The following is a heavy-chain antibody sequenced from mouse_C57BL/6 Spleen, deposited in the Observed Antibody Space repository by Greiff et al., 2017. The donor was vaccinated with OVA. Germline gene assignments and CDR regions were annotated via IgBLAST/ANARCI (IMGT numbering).Heavy chain of an antibody. CDR3: ARRKSYDYDSFAY. V-gene: IGHV1-82*01. D-gene: IGHD2-4*01. Sequence: VQLQQSGPELVKPGASVKISCKASGYDFSSSWMNWVKQRPGKGLEWIGRIYPGDGDTNYNGKFKGKATLTADKSSSTAYMQLSSLTSEDSAVYFCARRKSYDYDSFAYWGQGTLVTVSA. CDR1: GYDFSSSW. J-gene: IGHJ3*01. CDR2: IYPGDGDT.